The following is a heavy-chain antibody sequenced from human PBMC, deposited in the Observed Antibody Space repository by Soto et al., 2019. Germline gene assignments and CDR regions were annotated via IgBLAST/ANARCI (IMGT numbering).Heavy chain of an antibody. D-gene: IGHD4-17*01. V-gene: IGHV1-18*01. CDR2: VSAYNGKT. CDR1: GYTFTEYG. CDR3: ARANYGDTKIYSFDP. Sequence: QVQLVQSGAEGTQPGASVKVSCKTSGYTFTEYGISWFRQAPGEGVEWVGWVSAYNGKTNYIQEFQERDTITTDTSSRTVYMDLRTLKSDDTDIYFCARANYGDTKIYSFDPWGQGTLVTVSS. J-gene: IGHJ5*02.